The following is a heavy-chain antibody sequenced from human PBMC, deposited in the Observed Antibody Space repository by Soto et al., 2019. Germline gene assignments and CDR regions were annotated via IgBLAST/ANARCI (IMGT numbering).Heavy chain of an antibody. CDR1: GFTFSSYG. Sequence: GGSLRLSCAASGFTFSSYGMHWVRQAPGKGLEWVAVISYDGSNKYYADYVKGRFTISRDNSKSTLYLQMNSLRAEDTAIYYCAKLGSSSWSPHYYFDYWGQGTLVTVSS. J-gene: IGHJ4*02. CDR2: ISYDGSNK. V-gene: IGHV3-30*18. CDR3: AKLGSSSWSPHYYFDY. D-gene: IGHD2-2*01.